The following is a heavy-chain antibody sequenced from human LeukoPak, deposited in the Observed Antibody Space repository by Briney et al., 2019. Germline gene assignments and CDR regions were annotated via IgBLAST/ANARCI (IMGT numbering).Heavy chain of an antibody. CDR1: GYSFTSYG. Sequence: ASVKVSCKASGYSFTSYGISWVRQAPGQGLEWMGWISAYNGNTDYAQKLQGRVTMTTDTSTSTAYMELRSLRSDDTAVYYCARAVVVNWFDPWGQGTLVTVSS. V-gene: IGHV1-18*01. J-gene: IGHJ5*02. D-gene: IGHD2-15*01. CDR3: ARAVVVNWFDP. CDR2: ISAYNGNT.